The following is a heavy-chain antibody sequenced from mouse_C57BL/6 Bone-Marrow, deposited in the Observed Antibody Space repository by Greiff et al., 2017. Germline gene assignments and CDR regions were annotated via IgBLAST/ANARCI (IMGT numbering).Heavy chain of an antibody. D-gene: IGHD2-3*01. Sequence: VHVKQSGAELVRPGASVKLSCTASGFNIKDDYMHWVKQRPEQGLEWIGWIDPENGATEYASRFQGKATITADTSSNTAYLQLSSLTSEDTAVYYCTTMMFDYWGQGTTLTVSS. CDR2: IDPENGAT. J-gene: IGHJ2*01. V-gene: IGHV14-4*01. CDR3: TTMMFDY. CDR1: GFNIKDDY.